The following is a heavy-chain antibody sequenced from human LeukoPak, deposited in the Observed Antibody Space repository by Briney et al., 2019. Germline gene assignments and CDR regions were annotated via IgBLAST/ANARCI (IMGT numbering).Heavy chain of an antibody. CDR3: AKDYSGYYSYFDY. D-gene: IGHD3-22*01. CDR1: GFTFSSYG. Sequence: GGSLRLSCVASGFTFSSYGMHWVRQAPGKGLEWVVVISYDGSNKYYADSVKGRFTISRDNSKNTLYLQMNSLRAEDTAVYYCAKDYSGYYSYFDYWGQGALVTVSS. J-gene: IGHJ4*02. V-gene: IGHV3-30*18. CDR2: ISYDGSNK.